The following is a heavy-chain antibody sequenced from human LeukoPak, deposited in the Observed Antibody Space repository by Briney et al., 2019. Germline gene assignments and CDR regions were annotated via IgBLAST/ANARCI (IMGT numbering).Heavy chain of an antibody. J-gene: IGHJ6*03. Sequence: SETLSLTCAVYGGSFSGYYWSWIRQPPGKGLEWIGEINHSGSTNYNPSLKSRVTISVDTSKNQFSLKLSSVTAADTAVYYCARDFGSHYYYYYMDVWGKGTTVTVSS. CDR2: INHSGST. V-gene: IGHV4-34*01. D-gene: IGHD3-16*01. CDR1: GGSFSGYY. CDR3: ARDFGSHYYYYYMDV.